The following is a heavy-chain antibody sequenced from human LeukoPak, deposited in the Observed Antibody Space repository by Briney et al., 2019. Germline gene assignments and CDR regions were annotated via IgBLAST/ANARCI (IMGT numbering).Heavy chain of an antibody. J-gene: IGHJ2*01. CDR1: GGSISSSNW. Sequence: PSETLSLTCAVSGGSISSSNWWSWVRQPPGMGLEWIGEIYHSGSTKYNPSLKSRVTISVDKSKNQFSLRLNSVTAADTALYYCARNMRYFDWSFWYFDLWGRGTLVTVSS. CDR3: ARNMRYFDWSFWYFDL. CDR2: IYHSGST. D-gene: IGHD3-9*01. V-gene: IGHV4-4*02.